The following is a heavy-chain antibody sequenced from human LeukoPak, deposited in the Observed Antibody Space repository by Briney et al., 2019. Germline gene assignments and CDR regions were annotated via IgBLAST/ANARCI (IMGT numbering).Heavy chain of an antibody. CDR1: GGSISSSSYY. CDR3: ARGYCTNAVCSLGPTQA. V-gene: IGHV4-39*07. Sequence: SETLSLTCTVSGGSISSSSYYWGWIRQPPGKGLEWIGSIYYSGSTYYNPSLKSRVTISVDTSKNQFSLKLSSVTAADTAIYYCARGYCTNAVCSLGPTQAWGQGTLVTVSS. J-gene: IGHJ4*02. CDR2: IYYSGST. D-gene: IGHD2-8*01.